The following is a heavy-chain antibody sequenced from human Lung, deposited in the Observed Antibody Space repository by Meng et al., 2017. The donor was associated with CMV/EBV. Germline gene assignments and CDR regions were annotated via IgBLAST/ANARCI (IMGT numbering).Heavy chain of an antibody. CDR3: ARTPRGYSYGYSAYYFDY. CDR1: GFTFSLFE. D-gene: IGHD5-18*01. Sequence: GESLKISCAASGFTFSLFEMNWVRQAPGKGLEWISYINDATNNKYYADSVKGRFTISRDNAQNSLYLQMSSLRADDTAVYFCARTPRGYSYGYSAYYFDYWXQGTXVTVAS. CDR2: INDATNNK. J-gene: IGHJ4*02. V-gene: IGHV3-48*03.